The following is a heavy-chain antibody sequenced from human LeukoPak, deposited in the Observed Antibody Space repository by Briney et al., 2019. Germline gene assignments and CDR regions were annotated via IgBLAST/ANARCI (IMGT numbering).Heavy chain of an antibody. J-gene: IGHJ4*02. CDR3: ARAVPTGYSSGWSVFDY. V-gene: IGHV3-48*03. D-gene: IGHD6-19*01. Sequence: PGGSLRLSCAASRFTFSSYEMNWVRQAPGKGLEWVSYISSSGSTIYYADSVKGRFTISRDNAKNSLYLQMNSLRAEDTAVYYCARAVPTGYSSGWSVFDYWGQGTLVTVSS. CDR1: RFTFSSYE. CDR2: ISSSGSTI.